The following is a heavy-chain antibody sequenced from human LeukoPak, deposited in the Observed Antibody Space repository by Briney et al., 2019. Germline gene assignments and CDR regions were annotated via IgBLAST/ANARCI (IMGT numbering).Heavy chain of an antibody. CDR2: ISYDGSNK. CDR3: AKGYGDFPFDY. J-gene: IGHJ4*02. D-gene: IGHD4-17*01. Sequence: GGSLRLSCAASGFTFNSYAMSWVRQAPGKGLEWVAVISYDGSNKYYGDSVKGRFTISRDNSKNTLYLQMNSLRAEDTAVYYCAKGYGDFPFDYWGQGTLVTVSS. CDR1: GFTFNSYA. V-gene: IGHV3-30*18.